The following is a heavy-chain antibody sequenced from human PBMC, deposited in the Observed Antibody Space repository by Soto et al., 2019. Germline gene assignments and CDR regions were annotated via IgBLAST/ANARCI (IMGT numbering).Heavy chain of an antibody. D-gene: IGHD5-18*01. V-gene: IGHV3-23*01. CDR3: AKDGDVDTAWDYYYGMDV. CDR2: ISGSGGST. Sequence: PGGSLRLSCAASGFTFSSYAMSWVRQAPGKGLEWVSAISGSGGSTYYADSVKGRFTISRDNSKNTLYLQMNSLRAEDTAVYYCAKDGDVDTAWDYYYGMDVWGQGTTVTVSS. CDR1: GFTFSSYA. J-gene: IGHJ6*02.